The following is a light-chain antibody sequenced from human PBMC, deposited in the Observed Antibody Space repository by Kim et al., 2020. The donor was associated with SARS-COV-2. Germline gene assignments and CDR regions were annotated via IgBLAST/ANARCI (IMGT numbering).Light chain of an antibody. CDR2: DVS. J-gene: IGLJ1*01. V-gene: IGLV2-14*03. Sequence: QSITIPCTGTSSDVGGYNYVSWYQQHPGKAPKLMIYDVSNRPSGVSNRFSGSKSGNTASLTISGLQTEDEADYYCTSYRSGSTYVFGIGTKVTVL. CDR3: TSYRSGSTYV. CDR1: SSDVGGYNY.